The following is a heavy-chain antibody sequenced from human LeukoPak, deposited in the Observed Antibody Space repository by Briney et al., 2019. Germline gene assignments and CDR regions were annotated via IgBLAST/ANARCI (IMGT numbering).Heavy chain of an antibody. CDR2: IYTSGST. Sequence: SETLSLACTVSGNSISSGDNYWSWIRQPAGKGLEWIGRIYTSGSTNYNPSLKSRVTISGDTSKNQFSLRLSSVTAADTAVYYCARASYSYDINGWVPFDYWGQGTLVTVSS. D-gene: IGHD3-22*01. J-gene: IGHJ4*02. CDR3: ARASYSYDINGWVPFDY. V-gene: IGHV4-61*02. CDR1: GNSISSGDNY.